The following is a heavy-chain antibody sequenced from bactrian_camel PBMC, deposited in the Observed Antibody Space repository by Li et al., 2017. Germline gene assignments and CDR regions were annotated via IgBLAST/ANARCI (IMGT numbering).Heavy chain of an antibody. J-gene: IGHJ6*01. V-gene: IGHV3S1*01. CDR2: LMTDGAT. D-gene: IGHD2*01. CDR3: AADRRPLGLGSWELGY. CDR1: GFTFSSYW. Sequence: HVQLVESGGGLVQPGGSLRLSCAASGFTFSSYWMYWVRQAPGKERDVVSGLMTDGATRSADSVKGRFTISRDNAKNTLYLQMTSLETEDTAVYYCAADRRPLGLGSWELGYWGQGTQVTVS.